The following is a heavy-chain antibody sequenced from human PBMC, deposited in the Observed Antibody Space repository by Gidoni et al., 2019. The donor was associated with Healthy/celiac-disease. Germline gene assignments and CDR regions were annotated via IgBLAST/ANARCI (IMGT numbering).Heavy chain of an antibody. V-gene: IGHV3-30*04. D-gene: IGHD3-22*01. CDR3: ARGRYYDSSGRDAFDI. J-gene: IGHJ3*02. CDR1: GFTFSRYA. Sequence: QVQLVESGGGVVQPGRSLSLSCAASGFTFSRYAMHWVRQAPGKGLEWVAVISYDGSNKYYADSVKGRFTISRDNSKNTLYLQMNSLRAEDTAVYYCARGRYYDSSGRDAFDIWGQGTMVTVSS. CDR2: ISYDGSNK.